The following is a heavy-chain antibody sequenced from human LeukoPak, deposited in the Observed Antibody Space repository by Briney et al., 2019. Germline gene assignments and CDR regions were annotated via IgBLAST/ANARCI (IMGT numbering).Heavy chain of an antibody. CDR3: ARDRGSYGYIDY. V-gene: IGHV3-53*05. CDR1: GFTVSSNY. CDR2: IYSGDNT. D-gene: IGHD5-18*01. Sequence: GGSLRLSCAASGFTVSSNYMNRVRQAPGKGLEWVSVIYSGDNTFYADSVKGRFTISRDNSKNTLYLQMNSLRAEDTAVYYCARDRGSYGYIDYWGQGTLVTVSS. J-gene: IGHJ4*02.